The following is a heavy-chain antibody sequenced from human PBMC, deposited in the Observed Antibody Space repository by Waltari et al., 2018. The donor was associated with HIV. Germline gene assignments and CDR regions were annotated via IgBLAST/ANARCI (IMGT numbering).Heavy chain of an antibody. CDR3: VREAGYCSAGRCYSEEH. Sequence: QVHLQQWGAGLLKPSETLSLTCAVYGESFSIYFWSWIRQSPGKGLEWIGETHHTGSTHYNPSLKGRVTISADPSKNQASLKLTSVTAADTATYYCVREAGYCSAGRCYSEEHWGQGTLVAVSP. J-gene: IGHJ4*02. CDR1: GESFSIYF. CDR2: THHTGST. V-gene: IGHV4-34*01. D-gene: IGHD2-15*01.